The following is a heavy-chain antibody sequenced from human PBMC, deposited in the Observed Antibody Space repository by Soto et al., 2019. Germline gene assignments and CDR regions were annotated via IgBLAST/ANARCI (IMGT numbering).Heavy chain of an antibody. D-gene: IGHD5-18*01. Sequence: GASVKVSCKASGGTFSSYAISWVRQAPGQGLEWMGGIIPIFGTANYAQKFQGRVTITADESTSTAYMELSSLRSEDTAVYYCVRRGYSYGYRVNYYYYGMDVWGQGTTVTVSS. V-gene: IGHV1-69*13. CDR2: IIPIFGTA. J-gene: IGHJ6*02. CDR3: VRRGYSYGYRVNYYYYGMDV. CDR1: GGTFSSYA.